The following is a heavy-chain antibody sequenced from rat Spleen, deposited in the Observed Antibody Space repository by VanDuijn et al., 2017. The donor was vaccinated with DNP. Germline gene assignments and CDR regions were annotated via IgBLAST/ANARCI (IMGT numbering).Heavy chain of an antibody. CDR2: ISNSGGTT. CDR3: ARHGDFGLRFYFDN. J-gene: IGHJ2*01. V-gene: IGHV5S13*01. D-gene: IGHD1-11*01. Sequence: EVQLVESGGGLVQPGRSLKLSCAAPGFTFSYYDMAWVRQAPTKGLEWVASISNSGGTTYYRDSAKGRFTVSRDNVKNTLYLQMDSLRSEDTAAYFCARHGDFGLRFYFDNWGQGVMVTVSS. CDR1: GFTFSYYD.